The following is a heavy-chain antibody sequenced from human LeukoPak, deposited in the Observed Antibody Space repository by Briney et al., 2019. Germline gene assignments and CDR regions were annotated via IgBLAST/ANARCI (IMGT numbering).Heavy chain of an antibody. Sequence: PGGSLRLSCAASGFTFSSYAMSWVHQAPGKGLEWVSAISGSGGSTYYADSVKGRFTISRDNSKNTLYLQMNSLRAEDTAVYYCARVHVDTAIIDYWGQGTLVTVSS. D-gene: IGHD5-18*01. J-gene: IGHJ4*02. CDR2: ISGSGGST. CDR1: GFTFSSYA. CDR3: ARVHVDTAIIDY. V-gene: IGHV3-23*01.